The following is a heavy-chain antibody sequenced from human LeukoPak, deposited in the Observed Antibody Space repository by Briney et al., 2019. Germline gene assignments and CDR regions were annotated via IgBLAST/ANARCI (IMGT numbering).Heavy chain of an antibody. CDR2: IRYDVINK. J-gene: IGHJ5*02. V-gene: IGHV3-30*02. Sequence: PGGSLRLSCAASGFTFSAYGMQWVRQAPGKGLEGVGFIRYDVINKYYADSVKAPFTISRDNPKNTLYLQMNSLRPEDTAVYYCAKGVHSSGWPNWFDPWGQGALVTVSS. CDR3: AKGVHSSGWPNWFDP. D-gene: IGHD6-19*01. CDR1: GFTFSAYG.